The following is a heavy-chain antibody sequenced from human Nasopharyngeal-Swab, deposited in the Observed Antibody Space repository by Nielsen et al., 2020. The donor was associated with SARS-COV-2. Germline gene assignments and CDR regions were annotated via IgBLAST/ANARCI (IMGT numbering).Heavy chain of an antibody. CDR1: RGSMSNIY. CDR3: AGDYGGFSGLDF. CDR2: IYHTGST. D-gene: IGHD4-23*01. J-gene: IGHJ4*02. V-gene: IGHV4-59*12. Sequence: SETLSLTCTVSRGSMSNIYWSWIRKSPGKGLEWIGSIYHTGSTTYSPSLKSRVTTSMDTSGNQFFLSLSSVTAADTALYYCAGDYGGFSGLDFWGQGTLVTVSS.